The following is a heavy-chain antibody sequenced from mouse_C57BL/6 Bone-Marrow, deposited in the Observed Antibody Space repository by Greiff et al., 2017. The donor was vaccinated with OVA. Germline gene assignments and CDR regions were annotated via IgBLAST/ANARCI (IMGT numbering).Heavy chain of an antibody. J-gene: IGHJ2*01. CDR3: ARRYGSTPFGY. Sequence: QVQLQQSGPELVKPGASVKISCKASGYSFTSYYIHWVKQRPGQGLEWIGWIYPGSGNTNYNGKFKGKATLTADKSSSTAYMQLSSLTSEDSAVYFCARRYGSTPFGYWGQGTTLTVSS. V-gene: IGHV1-66*01. CDR2: IYPGSGNT. CDR1: GYSFTSYY. D-gene: IGHD1-1*01.